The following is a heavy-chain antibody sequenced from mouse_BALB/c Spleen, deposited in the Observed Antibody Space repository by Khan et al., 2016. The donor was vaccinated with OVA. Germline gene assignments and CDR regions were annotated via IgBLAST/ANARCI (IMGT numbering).Heavy chain of an antibody. CDR2: VNPNTGNT. CDR1: GYSFTGYY. CDR3: ARGYDFFAY. D-gene: IGHD2-14*01. J-gene: IGHJ3*01. Sequence: EVQLQQSGPDLVKPGASVKMSCKASGYSFTGYYMNWVKQSHGKSLECIGRVNPNTGNTNYNQKFRGKAILIVDTSSSTAYMELRRLTSEDSAVYYCARGYDFFAYWGQGTLVTVSA. V-gene: IGHV1-26*01.